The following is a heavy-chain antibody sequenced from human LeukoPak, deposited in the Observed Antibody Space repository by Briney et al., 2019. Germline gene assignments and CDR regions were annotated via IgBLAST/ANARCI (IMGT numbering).Heavy chain of an antibody. V-gene: IGHV3-7*01. CDR1: GFTFTSYW. D-gene: IGHD4-11*01. Sequence: PGGSLRLSCAASGFTFTSYWMNWVRQGPGKGLEWVASIKQDGSEKYYVDSVKGRFTISRDNAKNSLYLQMNTLRAEDTAVYYCARVASNYDFDYWGQGTLVTVSS. CDR2: IKQDGSEK. CDR3: ARVASNYDFDY. J-gene: IGHJ4*02.